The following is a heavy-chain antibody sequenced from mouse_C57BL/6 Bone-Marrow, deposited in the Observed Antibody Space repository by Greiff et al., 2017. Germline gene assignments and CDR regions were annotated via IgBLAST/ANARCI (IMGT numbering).Heavy chain of an antibody. J-gene: IGHJ4*01. V-gene: IGHV5-17*01. CDR2: ISSGSSTI. CDR3: ATGYYAMDY. Sequence: EVQRVESGGGLVKPGGSLKLSCAASGFTFSDYGMHWVRQAPEKGLEWVAYISSGSSTIYYADTVKGRFTISRDNAKNTLCLQMTSLRSEDKAMDCCATGYYAMDYWGQGTSVTVSS. D-gene: IGHD4-1*01. CDR1: GFTFSDYG.